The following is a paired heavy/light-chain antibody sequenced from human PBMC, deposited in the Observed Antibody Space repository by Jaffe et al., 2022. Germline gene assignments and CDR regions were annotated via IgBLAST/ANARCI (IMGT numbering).Heavy chain of an antibody. CDR3: ARVGIVVVAATYYYYYMDV. CDR1: GYTFTGYY. D-gene: IGHD2-15*01. Sequence: QVQLVQSGAEVKKPGASVKVSCKASGYTFTGYYMHWVRQAPGQGLEWMGRINPNSGGTNYAQKFQGRVTMTRDTSISTAYMELSRLRSDDTAVYYCARVGIVVVAATYYYYYMDVWGKGTTVTVSS. J-gene: IGHJ6*03. CDR2: INPNSGGT. V-gene: IGHV1-2*06.
Light chain of an antibody. CDR2: LGS. CDR1: QSLLHSNGYNY. V-gene: IGKV2-28*01. Sequence: DIVMTQSPLSLPVTPGEPASISCRSSQSLLHSNGYNYLDWYLQKPGQSPQLLIYLGSNRASGVPDRFSGSGSGTDFTLKISRVEAEDVGVYYCMQALQTPLVTFGPGTKVDIK. J-gene: IGKJ3*01. CDR3: MQALQTPLVT.